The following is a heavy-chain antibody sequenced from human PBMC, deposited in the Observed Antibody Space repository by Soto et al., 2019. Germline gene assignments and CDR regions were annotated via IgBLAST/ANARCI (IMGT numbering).Heavy chain of an antibody. D-gene: IGHD3-3*01. J-gene: IGHJ6*02. Sequence: QVQLVQSGAEVKKPGSSVKVSCKASGGTFSSYAISWVRQAPGQGREWMGGIIPIFGTANYVQKFQGRVTITADKSTSTAYMELSSLRSEDTAVYYCARDSVWSGSYYYYGMDVWGQGTTVTVSS. CDR3: ARDSVWSGSYYYYGMDV. CDR1: GGTFSSYA. CDR2: IIPIFGTA. V-gene: IGHV1-69*06.